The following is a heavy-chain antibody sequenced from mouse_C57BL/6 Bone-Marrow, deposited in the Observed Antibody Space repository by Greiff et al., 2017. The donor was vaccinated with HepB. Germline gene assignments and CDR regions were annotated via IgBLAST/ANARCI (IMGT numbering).Heavy chain of an antibody. Sequence: EVQLQQSGPVLVKPGASVKMSCKASGYTFTDYYMNWVKQSHGKSLEWIGVINPYNGGTSYNQKFKGKATLTVDKSSSTAYMELNSLTSEDSAVYYCARAYYDGSSTDFDYWGQGTTLTVSS. D-gene: IGHD1-1*01. J-gene: IGHJ2*01. CDR3: ARAYYDGSSTDFDY. CDR2: INPYNGGT. V-gene: IGHV1-19*01. CDR1: GYTFTDYY.